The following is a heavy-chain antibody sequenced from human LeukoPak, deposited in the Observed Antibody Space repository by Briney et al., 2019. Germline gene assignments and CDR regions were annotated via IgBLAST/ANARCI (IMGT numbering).Heavy chain of an antibody. J-gene: IGHJ6*03. CDR1: GGSISSYY. CDR2: IYHSGGT. Sequence: SETLSLTCTVSGGSISSYYWSWIRQPPGKGLEWIGYIYHSGGTNYNPSLKSRVTILVDTSKNQTSLKLSSVTAADTAVYYCARDRDTSGRYYYYMDVWGKGTTVTVSS. D-gene: IGHD3-22*01. CDR3: ARDRDTSGRYYYYMDV. V-gene: IGHV4-59*01.